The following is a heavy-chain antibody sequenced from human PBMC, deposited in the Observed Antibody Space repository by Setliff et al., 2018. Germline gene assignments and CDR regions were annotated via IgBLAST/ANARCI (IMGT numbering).Heavy chain of an antibody. CDR2: VYHSGGT. D-gene: IGHD5-12*01. J-gene: IGHJ4*02. V-gene: IGHV4-39*01. Sequence: ETLSLTCTVSGGSISSGSDYWAWIRQPPGKGLEWLGTVYHSGGTYYNPSLKSRVTMSVDTPKNLFSLKLNSVTAADTALYYCARHVKVATEYFDCWGQGTLVTVSS. CDR3: ARHVKVATEYFDC. CDR1: GGSISSGSDY.